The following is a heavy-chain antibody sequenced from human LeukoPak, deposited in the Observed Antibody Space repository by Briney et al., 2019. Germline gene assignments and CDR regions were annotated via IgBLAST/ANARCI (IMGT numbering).Heavy chain of an antibody. Sequence: PGGCLRLSCAASGFTFSSCAMHWVRQAPGKGLEGVAVISYDGSNKYYADSVRGRFTISRDNSKNTLYLQMKSLRAEDTPVYYCAKDGSGSYYGYFDCWREGTLVTVSS. CDR1: GFTFSSCA. CDR2: ISYDGSNK. V-gene: IGHV3-30*04. CDR3: AKDGSGSYYGYFDC. D-gene: IGHD1-26*01. J-gene: IGHJ4*02.